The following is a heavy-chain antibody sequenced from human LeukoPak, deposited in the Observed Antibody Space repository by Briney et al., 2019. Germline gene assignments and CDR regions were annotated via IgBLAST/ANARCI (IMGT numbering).Heavy chain of an antibody. CDR1: GGSIRSSTYY. D-gene: IGHD1-26*01. V-gene: IGHV4-39*07. J-gene: IGHJ4*02. Sequence: SETLSLTCTVSGGSIRSSTYYWGWIRQPPGKGLEWIGSIYYNGNTYYNPSLESRVTMSVDTSKNQFSLKLTSVSADTAVYYCARTFGTYQYYDYWGQGSLVAVSS. CDR2: IYYNGNT. CDR3: ARTFGTYQYYDY.